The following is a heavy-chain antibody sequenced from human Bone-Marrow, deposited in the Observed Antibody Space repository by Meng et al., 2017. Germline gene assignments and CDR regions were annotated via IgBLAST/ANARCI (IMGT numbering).Heavy chain of an antibody. CDR1: VYTFTSYA. D-gene: IGHD1-26*01. J-gene: IGHJ5*02. Sequence: ASVKVSRKASVYTFTSYAMNWVRQAPGQGLEWMGWINTNTGNPTYAQCFTGRFVFTLDTSVSTACLQISSLKAEDTAVYYCARACGSWYGLGWFDPWGQGTLVTVSS. V-gene: IGHV7-4-1*02. CDR3: ARACGSWYGLGWFDP. CDR2: INTNTGNP.